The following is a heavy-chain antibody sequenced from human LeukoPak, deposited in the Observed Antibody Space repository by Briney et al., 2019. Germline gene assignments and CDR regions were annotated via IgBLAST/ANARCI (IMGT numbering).Heavy chain of an antibody. Sequence: ASVKVSCKASGGTFSSYAISWVRQAPGQGLEWMGGIIPIFGTANYAQKFQGRVTITTDESTSTAYMELSSLRSEDTAVYYCAGRNSPVAGTSNYYYYMDVWGKGTTVTVSS. D-gene: IGHD6-19*01. CDR1: GGTFSSYA. J-gene: IGHJ6*03. CDR2: IIPIFGTA. V-gene: IGHV1-69*05. CDR3: AGRNSPVAGTSNYYYYMDV.